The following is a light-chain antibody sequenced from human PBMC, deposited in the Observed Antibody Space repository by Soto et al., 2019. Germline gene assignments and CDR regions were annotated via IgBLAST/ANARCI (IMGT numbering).Light chain of an antibody. J-gene: IGKJ1*01. V-gene: IGKV3-20*01. CDR2: GAS. CDR3: QQYGGSMT. CDR1: QSVASRN. Sequence: IVLTQSPGTLSLSPGERATLSCRASQSVASRNLAWYQQKSGQAPRLLIYGASSRAIHTPDRFSGSGSGTDFTLTISILEPEDFAVYYCQQYGGSMTFGQGTKVDI.